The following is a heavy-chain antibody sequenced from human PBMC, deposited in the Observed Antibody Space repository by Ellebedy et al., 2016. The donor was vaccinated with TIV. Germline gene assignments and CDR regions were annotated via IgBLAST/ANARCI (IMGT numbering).Heavy chain of an antibody. D-gene: IGHD3-10*01. CDR2: ISGNGNFI. Sequence: GGSLRLXCAASGFTFSSYSMNWVRQAPGKGLEWVSSISGNGNFIYYPDSLRGRFTISRDNAKNSLYLQINSLRAEDTAVYYCARDRALSGDNYYYYFAMDVWGQGTTVTVSS. CDR1: GFTFSSYS. CDR3: ARDRALSGDNYYYYFAMDV. J-gene: IGHJ6*02. V-gene: IGHV3-21*01.